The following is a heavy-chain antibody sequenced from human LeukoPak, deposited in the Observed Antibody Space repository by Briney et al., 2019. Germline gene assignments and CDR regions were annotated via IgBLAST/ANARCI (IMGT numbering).Heavy chain of an antibody. Sequence: GASVKVSCKASGYTFTGDYMHWVRQAPGQGLEWMGWINPNSGGTNYAQKFQGRVTMTRDTSISTAYMELSRLRSDDTAVYYCARAPGYCSGGSCYPGYYGMDVWGQGTTATVSS. CDR1: GYTFTGDY. V-gene: IGHV1-2*02. CDR2: INPNSGGT. CDR3: ARAPGYCSGGSCYPGYYGMDV. J-gene: IGHJ6*02. D-gene: IGHD2-15*01.